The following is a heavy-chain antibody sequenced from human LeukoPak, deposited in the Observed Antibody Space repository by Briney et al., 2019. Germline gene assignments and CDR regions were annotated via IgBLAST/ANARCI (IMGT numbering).Heavy chain of an antibody. CDR3: ARVGRLASGSYYPRY. J-gene: IGHJ4*02. Sequence: ASVKVSCKASGYTFTSYDINWVRQAPGQGLEWMGWMNPNSGNTGYAQKFQGRVTMTRDTSISTAYMELSSLRSEDTAVYYCARVGRLASGSYYPRYWGQGTLVTVSS. CDR1: GYTFTSYD. V-gene: IGHV1-8*01. CDR2: MNPNSGNT. D-gene: IGHD3-10*01.